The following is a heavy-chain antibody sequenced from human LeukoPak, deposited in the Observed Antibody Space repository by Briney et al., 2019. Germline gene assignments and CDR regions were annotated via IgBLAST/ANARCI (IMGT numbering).Heavy chain of an antibody. D-gene: IGHD3-10*01. CDR1: GGSISSSNYY. CDR3: ANWGIMVRA. J-gene: IGHJ4*02. V-gene: IGHV4-61*02. Sequence: SQTLSLTCTVSGGSISSSNYYWNWIRQPAGKGLEWIGRIYTSGSTNYNPSLKSRVTISVDTSKNQFSLKLSSVTAADTAMYYCANWGIMVRAWGQGTLVTVSS. CDR2: IYTSGST.